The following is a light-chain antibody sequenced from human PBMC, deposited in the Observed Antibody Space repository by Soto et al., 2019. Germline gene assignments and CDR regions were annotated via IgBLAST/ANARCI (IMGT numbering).Light chain of an antibody. J-gene: IGKJ4*01. V-gene: IGKV3-15*01. CDR1: QSVGSS. CDR2: GAS. CDR3: QQYNKWPLT. Sequence: EVVMTQSPATLSVSPGERATLSCRASQSVGSSLAWYQQTPGQAPRVLIYGASTRATGIPARFSGSGSETEFTLTISSRQSEDFAVYYCQQYNKWPLTFGGGTKVEIK.